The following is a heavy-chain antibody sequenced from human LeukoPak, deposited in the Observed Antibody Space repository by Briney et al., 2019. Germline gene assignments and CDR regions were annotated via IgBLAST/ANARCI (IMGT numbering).Heavy chain of an antibody. D-gene: IGHD6-19*01. V-gene: IGHV4-39*01. CDR3: ARRIIAVAGTVVYYFDY. CDR2: TYYSGST. CDR1: GGSISSSSSY. Sequence: SETLSLTCTVSGGSISSSSSYWGWIRQPQGKGLGWFPGTYYSGSTYYNPSLKSRVSVSVDTSKNQFSLKLSSVTAADTAVYYCARRIIAVAGTVVYYFDYWGRGTLVTVSS. J-gene: IGHJ4*02.